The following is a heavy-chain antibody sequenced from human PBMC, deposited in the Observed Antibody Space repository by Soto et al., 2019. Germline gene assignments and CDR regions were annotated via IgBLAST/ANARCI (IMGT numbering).Heavy chain of an antibody. V-gene: IGHV3-9*01. Sequence: EVQLVESGGGLVQPGRSLRLSCAASGFTFDDYAMHGVRQAPGKGLEWVSGISWNSGSIGYADSVKGRFTISRDNAKNSLYLQMNSRRAEDTALYYCAKDKGRAAAGKLGYWGQGTLVTVSS. CDR1: GFTFDDYA. J-gene: IGHJ4*02. CDR2: ISWNSGSI. D-gene: IGHD6-13*01. CDR3: AKDKGRAAAGKLGY.